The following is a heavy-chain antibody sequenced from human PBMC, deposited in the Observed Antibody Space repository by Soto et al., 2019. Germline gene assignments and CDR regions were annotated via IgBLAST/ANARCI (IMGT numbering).Heavy chain of an antibody. D-gene: IGHD3-10*01. J-gene: IGHJ5*02. V-gene: IGHV4-59*12. CDR1: GGSISSYY. Sequence: PSETLSLTCSVSGGSISSYYCSWFRQPPGKGLEWIGHMHYGGNSDYNPSLRSRVTISVDTSKNQFSLNLSSVTAADTAVYYCARGPKYYYVSGSYRFNWFDPWGQGTLLTVSS. CDR2: MHYGGNS. CDR3: ARGPKYYYVSGSYRFNWFDP.